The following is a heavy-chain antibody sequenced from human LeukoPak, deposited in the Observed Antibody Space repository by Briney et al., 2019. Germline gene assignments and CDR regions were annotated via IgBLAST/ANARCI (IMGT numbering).Heavy chain of an antibody. J-gene: IGHJ4*02. CDR2: IYSDGST. CDR1: GFTFDDYA. D-gene: IGHD3-16*01. CDR3: ARDHRIGGS. Sequence: PGGSLRLSCAASGFTFDDYAMHWVRQAPGKGLEWVSVIYSDGSTFYADSVKGRFTISRDNSKNTVYLQMNSLRAEDTAVYYCARDHRIGGSWGQGTLVTVSS. V-gene: IGHV3-53*01.